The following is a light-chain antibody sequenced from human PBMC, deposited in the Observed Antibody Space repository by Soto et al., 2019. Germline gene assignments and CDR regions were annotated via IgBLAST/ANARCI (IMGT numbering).Light chain of an antibody. Sequence: EIVMTQSPATLSVSPGERATLSCRASQSVTSNLAWYQQKPGQAPRLLIYGASFRATGLPARFTGSGSGTEFTLTISSLQSEDXXIYYCQQYNNWPRTFGQGTKVDIK. J-gene: IGKJ1*01. CDR2: GAS. CDR1: QSVTSN. V-gene: IGKV3-15*01. CDR3: QQYNNWPRT.